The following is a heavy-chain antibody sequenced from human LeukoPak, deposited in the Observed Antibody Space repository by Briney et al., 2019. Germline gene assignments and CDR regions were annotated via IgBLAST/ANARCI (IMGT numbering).Heavy chain of an antibody. CDR1: GFTFSSYA. CDR3: AKAKYYDFWSGYSNFDY. Sequence: GGSLRLSCAASGFTFSSYAMSWVRQAPGKGLEWVSAISSSGGSTYYADSVKGRFTISRDNSKNTLYLQMNSLRAEDTAVYYCAKAKYYDFWSGYSNFDYWGQGTLVTVSS. CDR2: ISSSGGST. V-gene: IGHV3-23*01. J-gene: IGHJ4*02. D-gene: IGHD3-3*01.